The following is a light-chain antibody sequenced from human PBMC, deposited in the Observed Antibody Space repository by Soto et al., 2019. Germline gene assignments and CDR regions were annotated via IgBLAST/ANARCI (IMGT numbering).Light chain of an antibody. CDR3: QHYENYWT. V-gene: IGKV1-5*03. J-gene: IGKJ1*01. CDR1: QSIGRS. CDR2: QAS. Sequence: DIQMTQSPSTLSASVGDRVTITCRASQSIGRSLAWYQQKPGKAPKVLIYQASSFDSGVPSRFSGSGSGTVFLPTSSTLPPDDSANYCWQHYENYWTFGQGTKVDVK.